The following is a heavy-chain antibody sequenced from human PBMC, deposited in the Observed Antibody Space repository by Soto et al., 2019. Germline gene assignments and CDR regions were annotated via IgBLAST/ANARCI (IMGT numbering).Heavy chain of an antibody. Sequence: LRLSCAASGFTFRSNAMSWVRQAPGKGLEWVSAISGSGGSTYYADSVKGRFTISRDNSKNTLYLQMNSLRAEDTAVYYCATQKGPQYFVVYLDYSCCMHVCGQAT. D-gene: IGHD3-10*01. CDR3: ATQKGPQYFVVYLDYSCCMHV. CDR2: ISGSGGST. V-gene: IGHV3-23*01. J-gene: IGHJ6*02. CDR1: GFTFRSNA.